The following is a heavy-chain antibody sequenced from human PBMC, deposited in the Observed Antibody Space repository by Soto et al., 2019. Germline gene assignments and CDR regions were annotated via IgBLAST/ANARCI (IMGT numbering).Heavy chain of an antibody. V-gene: IGHV4-4*02. D-gene: IGHD1-20*01. CDR2: IYHSGST. CDR1: GGSISSNNW. CDR3: AGQVDTTFTYNY. Sequence: QVQLQESGPGLVKPSGTLSLTCAVSGGSISSNNWWSWVCQPPGKGLEWIGEIYHSGSTNYNPSLKGRVTMSVDKSQSQFSLNLGSVTAADTAVYYCAGQVDTTFTYNYWGQGTLVTVSS. J-gene: IGHJ4*02.